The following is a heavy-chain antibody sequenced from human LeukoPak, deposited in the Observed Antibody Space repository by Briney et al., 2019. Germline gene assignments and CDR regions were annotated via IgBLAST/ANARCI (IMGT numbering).Heavy chain of an antibody. V-gene: IGHV1-18*01. D-gene: IGHD3-22*01. CDR2: ISAYNGNT. CDR3: ARDLESSGYFDY. J-gene: IGHJ4*02. CDR1: GGTFSSYA. Sequence: ASVRVSCKASGGTFSSYAISWVRQAPGQGLEWMGWISAYNGNTNYAQKLQGGVTMTTDTSTSTAYMELRSLRSDDTAVYYCARDLESSGYFDYWGQGTLVTVSS.